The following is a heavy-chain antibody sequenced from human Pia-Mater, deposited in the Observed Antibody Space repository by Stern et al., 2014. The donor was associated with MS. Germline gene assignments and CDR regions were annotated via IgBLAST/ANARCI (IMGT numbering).Heavy chain of an antibody. CDR1: GFTFSSYG. J-gene: IGHJ4*02. Sequence: VQLLESGGGVVQPGWSLRLSCAASGFTFSSYGMHWVRQTPGKGLEWVAVIWYDGSNKYYADSVKGRFTISRDNSENTLYLQMNSLRAEDTAVYYCARGDSSSPLEYWGQGTLVTVSS. V-gene: IGHV3-33*01. CDR2: IWYDGSNK. CDR3: ARGDSSSPLEY. D-gene: IGHD6-6*01.